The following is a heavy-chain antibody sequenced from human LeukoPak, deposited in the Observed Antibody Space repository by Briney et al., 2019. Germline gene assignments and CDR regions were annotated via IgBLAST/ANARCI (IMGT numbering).Heavy chain of an antibody. D-gene: IGHD6-19*01. CDR3: TRAEIAVAGPFDY. CDR2: INHDGSAA. Sequence: GGSLRLACAASGFTFSRYWMHWVRQAPGKGLVWVSRINHDGSAATYADSVEGRFTISRDNAKNTLYLQMNSLRAEDTAIYYCTRAEIAVAGPFDYWGQGTLVTVSS. J-gene: IGHJ4*02. V-gene: IGHV3-74*01. CDR1: GFTFSRYW.